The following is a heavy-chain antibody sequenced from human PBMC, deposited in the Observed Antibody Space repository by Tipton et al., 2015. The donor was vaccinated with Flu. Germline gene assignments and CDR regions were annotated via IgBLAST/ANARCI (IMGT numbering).Heavy chain of an antibody. V-gene: IGHV5-51*01. J-gene: IGHJ4*02. Sequence: QSGPEVKKPGESLKISCKGSGYSFTSYWIGWVRQMPGKGLEWMGIIYPGDSDTRYSPSFQGQVTISADKSISTAYLQWSSLKASDTAMYYCARPGYYDSSGYYYFDYWGQGTLVTVSS. CDR3: ARPGYYDSSGYYYFDY. CDR1: GYSFTSYW. CDR2: IYPGDSDT. D-gene: IGHD3-22*01.